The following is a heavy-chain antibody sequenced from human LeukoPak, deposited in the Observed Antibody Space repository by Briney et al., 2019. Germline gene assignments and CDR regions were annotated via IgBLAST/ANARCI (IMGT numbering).Heavy chain of an antibody. J-gene: IGHJ3*02. CDR3: ARDKWAATGAFDI. CDR2: IYHSGST. CDR1: GYSISSGYY. Sequence: SETLSLTCTVSGYSISSGYYWGWIRQPPGKGLEWIGSIYHSGSTYYNPSLKSRVTISVDTSKNQFSLKLSSVTAADTAVYYCARDKWAATGAFDIWGQGTMVTVSS. V-gene: IGHV4-38-2*02. D-gene: IGHD1-26*01.